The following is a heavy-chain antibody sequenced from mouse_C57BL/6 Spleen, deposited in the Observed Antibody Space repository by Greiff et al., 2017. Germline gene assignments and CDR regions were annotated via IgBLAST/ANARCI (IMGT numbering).Heavy chain of an antibody. D-gene: IGHD1-1*01. CDR3: ARGIYYYGSSPYYYAMDY. V-gene: IGHV1-55*01. CDR1: GYTFTSYW. CDR2: IYPGSGST. Sequence: VQLQQPGAELVKPGASVKMSCKASGYTFTSYWITWVKQRPGQGLEWVGDIYPGSGSTNYNEKFKSKATLTVDTSSSTAYMQLSSLTSEDSAVYYCARGIYYYGSSPYYYAMDYWGQGTSVTVSS. J-gene: IGHJ4*01.